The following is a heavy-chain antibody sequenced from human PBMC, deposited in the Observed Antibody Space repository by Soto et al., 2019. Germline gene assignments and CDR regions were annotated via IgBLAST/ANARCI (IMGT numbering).Heavy chain of an antibody. CDR1: GGSFSGYY. CDR2: INHSGST. V-gene: IGHV4-34*01. Sequence: QVQLQQWGAGLLKPSETLSLTCAVYGGSFSGYYWSWIRQPPGKGLEWNGEINHSGSTNYNPSLKSRVTISVDTSKNQFSLKLSSVTAADTAVYYCGRSVPRYYYYDYGMDVWGQGTTVTVSS. CDR3: GRSVPRYYYYDYGMDV. J-gene: IGHJ6*02.